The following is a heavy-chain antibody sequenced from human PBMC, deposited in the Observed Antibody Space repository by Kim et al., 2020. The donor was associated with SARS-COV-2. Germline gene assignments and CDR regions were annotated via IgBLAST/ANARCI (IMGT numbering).Heavy chain of an antibody. CDR3: ARDRVEWVGLDPDY. CDR1: GFTFSTYS. Sequence: GGSLRLSCAASGFTFSTYSMNWVRQAPGKGLEWVLYISSTSRSIYYADSVKGRFTISRDNVKNSLYLLMNSLRDEDTAVYYCARDRVEWVGLDPDYWGQG. V-gene: IGHV3-48*02. CDR2: ISSTSRSI. J-gene: IGHJ4*02. D-gene: IGHD3-3*01.